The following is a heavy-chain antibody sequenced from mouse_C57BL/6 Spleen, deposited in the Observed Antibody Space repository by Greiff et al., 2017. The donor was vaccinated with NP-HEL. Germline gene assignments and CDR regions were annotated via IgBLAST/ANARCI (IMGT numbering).Heavy chain of an antibody. Sequence: VQLVESGPGLVQPSQSLSITCTVSGFSLTSYGVHWVRQSPGKGLEWLGVIWSGGSTDYNAAFISRLSISKDNSKSQVFFKMNSLQADDTAIYYCARNYGGYYLFAYWGQGTLVTVSA. CDR1: GFSLTSYG. CDR2: IWSGGST. V-gene: IGHV2-2*01. CDR3: ARNYGGYYLFAY. J-gene: IGHJ3*01. D-gene: IGHD2-3*01.